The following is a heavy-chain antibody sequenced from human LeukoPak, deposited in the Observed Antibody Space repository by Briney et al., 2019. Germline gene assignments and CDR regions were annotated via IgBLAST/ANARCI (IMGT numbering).Heavy chain of an antibody. J-gene: IGHJ4*02. D-gene: IGHD6-19*01. CDR1: GGSISSYY. V-gene: IGHV4-59*13. CDR2: IYYSGST. CDR3: ARDRHRSSGWSFDY. Sequence: PSETLSLTCTVSGGSISSYYWSWIRQPPGKGLEWIGYIYYSGSTNYNPSLKSRVTISVDTSKNQFSLKLSSVTAADTAVYYCARDRHRSSGWSFDYWGQGTLVTVSS.